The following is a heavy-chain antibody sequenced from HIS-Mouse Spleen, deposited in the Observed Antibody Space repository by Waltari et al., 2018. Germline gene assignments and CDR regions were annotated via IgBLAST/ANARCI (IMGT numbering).Heavy chain of an antibody. CDR3: AKDTSGSYSDY. CDR2: ISYDGSNK. D-gene: IGHD1-26*01. J-gene: IGHJ4*02. CDR1: VFTFSRSG. Sequence: QVQLVESGGGVVQRGRSLRLSCAAAVFTFSRSGMHWVRQAPGKGLEWVAVISYDGSNKYYADPVKGRFTISRDNSKNTLYLQMNSLRAEDTAVYYCAKDTSGSYSDYWGQGTLVTVSS. V-gene: IGHV3-30*18.